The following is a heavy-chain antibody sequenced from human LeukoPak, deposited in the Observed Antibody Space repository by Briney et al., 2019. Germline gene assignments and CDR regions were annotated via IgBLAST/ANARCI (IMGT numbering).Heavy chain of an antibody. V-gene: IGHV3-21*04. J-gene: IGHJ4*02. Sequence: GGSLRLSCAASGFTFSSYSMNWVRQAPGKGLEWVSSISSSSSYIYYADSVKGRFTISRGNAKNSLYLQMNSLRAEDTAVYYCAKSFGVVIIPRFDYWGQGTLVTVSS. D-gene: IGHD3-3*01. CDR3: AKSFGVVIIPRFDY. CDR1: GFTFSSYS. CDR2: ISSSSSYI.